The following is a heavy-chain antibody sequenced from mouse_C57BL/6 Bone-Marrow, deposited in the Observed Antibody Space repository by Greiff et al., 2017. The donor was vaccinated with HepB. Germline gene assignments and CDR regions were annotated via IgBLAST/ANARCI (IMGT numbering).Heavy chain of an antibody. CDR2: IYPGSGNT. Sequence: LQESGPELVKPGASVKISCKASGYSFTSYYIHWVKQRPGQGLEWIGWIYPGSGNTKYNEKFKGKATLTADTSSSTAYMQLSSLTSEDSAVYYCARGVYYEETWFAYWGQGTLVTVSA. CDR3: ARGVYYEETWFAY. D-gene: IGHD2-4*01. J-gene: IGHJ3*01. V-gene: IGHV1-66*01. CDR1: GYSFTSYY.